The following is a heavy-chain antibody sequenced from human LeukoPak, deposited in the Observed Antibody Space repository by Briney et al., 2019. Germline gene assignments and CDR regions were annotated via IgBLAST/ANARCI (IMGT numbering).Heavy chain of an antibody. V-gene: IGHV4-59*01. CDR1: GGSISSYY. CDR3: ARGGNSWYADY. J-gene: IGHJ4*02. CDR2: IFYSGTT. Sequence: SETLSLTCTVSGGSISSYYWNWIRQPPGKGLEWIGYIFYSGTTNYNPSLKSRVSMSVDTSKNQFSLKLSSVTAADTAVYYCARGGNSWYADYWGPGTLVTVSS. D-gene: IGHD6-13*01.